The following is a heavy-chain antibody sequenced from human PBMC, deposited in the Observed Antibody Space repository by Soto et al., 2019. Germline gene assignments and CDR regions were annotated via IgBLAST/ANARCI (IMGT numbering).Heavy chain of an antibody. CDR2: INHSGST. Sequence: PSETLSLTCAVYGGSFSGYYWSWIRQPPGKGLEWIGEINHSGSTNYNPSLKSRVTISVDTSKNQFSLKLSSVTAADTAVYYCARLGLRFSARVNLFDPWGQGTLVTVSS. J-gene: IGHJ5*02. CDR3: ARLGLRFSARVNLFDP. D-gene: IGHD3-3*01. V-gene: IGHV4-34*01. CDR1: GGSFSGYY.